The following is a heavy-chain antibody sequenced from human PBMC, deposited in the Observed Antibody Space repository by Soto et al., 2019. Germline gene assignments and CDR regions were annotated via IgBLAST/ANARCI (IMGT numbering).Heavy chain of an antibody. CDR2: INPNSGGT. CDR1: AYTFTGYY. Sequence: GASRKVCCKASAYTFTGYYMHWVRQAPGQGLEWMGWINPNSGGTNYAQKFQGRVTMTRDTSISTAYMELSRLRSDDTAVYYCARARITMVRGVIVNWFDPWGQGTLVTVSS. CDR3: ARARITMVRGVIVNWFDP. V-gene: IGHV1-2*02. D-gene: IGHD3-10*01. J-gene: IGHJ5*02.